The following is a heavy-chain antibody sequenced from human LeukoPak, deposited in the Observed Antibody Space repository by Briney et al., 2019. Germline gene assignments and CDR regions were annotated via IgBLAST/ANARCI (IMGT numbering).Heavy chain of an antibody. V-gene: IGHV4-59*01. D-gene: IGHD6-13*01. CDR2: IYYSGST. CDR3: ARVSGHVQLNLYYYYYMDV. J-gene: IGHJ6*03. CDR1: GGSISSYY. Sequence: SETLSLTCTVSGGSISSYYWSWIRQPPGKGLEWIGYIYYSGSTNYNPSLKSRVTISVDTSKNQFSLKLSSVTAADTAVYYCARVSGHVQLNLYYYYYMDVWGKGTTVTVSS.